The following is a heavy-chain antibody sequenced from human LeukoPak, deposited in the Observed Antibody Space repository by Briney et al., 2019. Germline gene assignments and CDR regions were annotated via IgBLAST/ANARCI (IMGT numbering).Heavy chain of an antibody. CDR2: ISSSSYI. J-gene: IGHJ6*02. V-gene: IGHV3-21*01. D-gene: IGHD2-2*01. CDR1: GFTFSSYS. Sequence: GGFLRLSCAASGFTFSSYSMSWVRQAPGKGLEWVSSISSSSYIYYADSVKGRFTISRDNAKNSLYLQMNSLRAEDTAVYYCASIGYCSSTSCYGMDVWGQGTTVTVS. CDR3: ASIGYCSSTSCYGMDV.